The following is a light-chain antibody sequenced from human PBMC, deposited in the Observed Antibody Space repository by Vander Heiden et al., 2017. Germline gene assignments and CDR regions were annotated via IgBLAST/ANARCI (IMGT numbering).Light chain of an antibody. CDR3: QTWGTGIRGV. CDR1: SGHSSYA. CDR2: LNSDGSH. Sequence: QLVLTQSPSASASLGASVRRTCPLSSGHSSYAIAWHQQQPEKGPRFLMKLNSDGSHNKGDGIPDRFSGSSSGAERYLTISSLQSEDEADYYCQTWGTGIRGVFGGGTKLTVL. V-gene: IGLV4-69*01. J-gene: IGLJ3*02.